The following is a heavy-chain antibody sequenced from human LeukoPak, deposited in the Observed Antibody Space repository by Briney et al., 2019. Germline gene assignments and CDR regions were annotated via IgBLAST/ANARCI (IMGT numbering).Heavy chain of an antibody. Sequence: PGGSLRPSCAASGFSFDDYGMSWVRQAPGKGLEWVSGINWNGGSTGYADSVKGRFTIFRDNSKNTLYLQMNSLRAEDTAVYYCAKAKRSSWYNWFDPWGQGTLVTVSS. CDR3: AKAKRSSWYNWFDP. J-gene: IGHJ5*02. V-gene: IGHV3-20*04. D-gene: IGHD6-13*01. CDR1: GFSFDDYG. CDR2: INWNGGST.